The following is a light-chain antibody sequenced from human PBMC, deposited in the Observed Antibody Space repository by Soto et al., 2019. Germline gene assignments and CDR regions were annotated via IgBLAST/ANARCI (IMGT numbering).Light chain of an antibody. CDR3: QQYDNPPMYT. J-gene: IGKJ2*01. Sequence: DIQMTQSPSSLSASVGDRVTITCQASQDISNYLNWYQQKPGKAPKLLIYRASTLQTGVPSRFSGSGSGTDFTFTISSLQPEDFATYYCQQYDNPPMYTFGQGTKVDIK. CDR1: QDISNY. V-gene: IGKV1-33*01. CDR2: RAS.